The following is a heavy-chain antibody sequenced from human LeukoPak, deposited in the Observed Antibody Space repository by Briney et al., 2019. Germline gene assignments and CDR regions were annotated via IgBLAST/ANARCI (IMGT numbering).Heavy chain of an antibody. J-gene: IGHJ4*02. D-gene: IGHD2-2*01. V-gene: IGHV1-69*01. CDR2: IIPIFGTA. Sequence: ASVSVSCTASGGTFSSYAISWVRQAPGHGLEWMGGIIPIFGTANYAQKFQGRVTITADESTSTAYMELSSLRSEDTAVYYCARAPSTAVDFWGQGTLVTVSS. CDR3: ARAPSTAVDF. CDR1: GGTFSSYA.